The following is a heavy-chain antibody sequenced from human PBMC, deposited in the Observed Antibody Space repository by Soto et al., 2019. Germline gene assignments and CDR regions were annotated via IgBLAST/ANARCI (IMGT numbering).Heavy chain of an antibody. Sequence: GASLKVSCKASGYTFTSYGISWVRQAPGQGLEWMGWISAYNGNTNYAQKLQGRVTMTTDTSTSTAYMELRSLRSDDTAVYYCARDEYCSSTSCLYYYSCGMDVWGQGTTVTVSS. CDR1: GYTFTSYG. V-gene: IGHV1-18*04. J-gene: IGHJ6*02. CDR2: ISAYNGNT. D-gene: IGHD2-2*01. CDR3: ARDEYCSSTSCLYYYSCGMDV.